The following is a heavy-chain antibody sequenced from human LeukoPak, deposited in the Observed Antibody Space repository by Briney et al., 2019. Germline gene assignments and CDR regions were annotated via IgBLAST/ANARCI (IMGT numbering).Heavy chain of an antibody. CDR1: GFTFSSYS. CDR3: ARDRTVDIVIDY. J-gene: IGHJ4*02. Sequence: GGSLRLSCAASGFTFSSYSMNWVRQAPGKGLEWVSSISSSSYIYYADSVKDRFTISRDNAKNSLYLQMNSLRAEDTAVYYCARDRTVDIVIDYWGQGTLVTVSS. CDR2: ISSSSYI. D-gene: IGHD2-2*03. V-gene: IGHV3-21*01.